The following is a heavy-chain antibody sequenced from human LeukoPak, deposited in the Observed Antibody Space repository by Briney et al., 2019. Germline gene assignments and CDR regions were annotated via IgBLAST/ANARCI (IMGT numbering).Heavy chain of an antibody. D-gene: IGHD3-16*01. V-gene: IGHV3-23*01. CDR1: GFTFSSYA. CDR2: ISGSSSTT. Sequence: GGSLRLSCAASGFTFSSYAMSWVRQAPGKGLEWVSAISGSSSTTFYADSVKGRFTISRDNSMDTLFLQMNSLRAEDTAVYYCARDLSLVINGYFDLWGRGTLVTVSS. CDR3: ARDLSLVINGYFDL. J-gene: IGHJ2*01.